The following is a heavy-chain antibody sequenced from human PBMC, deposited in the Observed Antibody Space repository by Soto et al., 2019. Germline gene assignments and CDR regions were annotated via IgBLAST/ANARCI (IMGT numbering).Heavy chain of an antibody. CDR2: ISYDGSNK. D-gene: IGHD2-2*01. CDR1: GFTFSSYG. J-gene: IGHJ5*02. Sequence: SLRLSCAASGFTFSSYGMHWVRQAPGKGLEWVAVISYDGSNKYYADSVKGRFTISRDNSKNTLYLQMNSLRAEDTAVYYCAKEAVLVPAAFLNWFDPWGQGTLVTVSS. CDR3: AKEAVLVPAAFLNWFDP. V-gene: IGHV3-30*18.